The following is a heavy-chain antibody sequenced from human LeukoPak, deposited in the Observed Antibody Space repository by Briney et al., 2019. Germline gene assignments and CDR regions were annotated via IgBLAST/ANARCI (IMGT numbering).Heavy chain of an antibody. V-gene: IGHV3-66*01. Sequence: GGSLRLSCAASGITVSSNYMTWVRQAPGKGLEWVSVIYSGGSTYYADSVKGRFTISRDNSKNTLYLQMDSLRAEDTAVYYCARERQLVHLDYWGQGTLVTVSS. CDR1: GITVSSNY. CDR2: IYSGGST. D-gene: IGHD6-13*01. J-gene: IGHJ4*02. CDR3: ARERQLVHLDY.